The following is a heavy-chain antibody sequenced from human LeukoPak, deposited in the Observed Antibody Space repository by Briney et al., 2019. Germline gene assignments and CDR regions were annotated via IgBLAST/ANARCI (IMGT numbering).Heavy chain of an antibody. Sequence: GGSLRLSCAASGFTFSSYEMNWVRQAPGKGLEWVSYISSSGSTIYYADSVKGRFTISRDNAKNSLYLQMNSLRAEDTAVYYCAKDLGQEVVPAAHDAFDIWGQGTMVTVSS. CDR3: AKDLGQEVVPAAHDAFDI. D-gene: IGHD2-2*01. CDR2: ISSSGSTI. V-gene: IGHV3-48*03. CDR1: GFTFSSYE. J-gene: IGHJ3*02.